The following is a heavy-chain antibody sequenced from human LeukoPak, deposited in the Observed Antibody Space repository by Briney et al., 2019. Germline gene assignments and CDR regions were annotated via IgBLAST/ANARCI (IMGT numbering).Heavy chain of an antibody. CDR2: ISYDGSNK. CDR3: ARDREDYYDSSGYYYYYGMDV. J-gene: IGHJ6*02. D-gene: IGHD3-22*01. CDR1: GFTFSSYA. V-gene: IGHV3-30-3*01. Sequence: GGSLRLSCAASGFTFSSYAMHWVRQAPGKGLEWVAVISYDGSNKYYADSVKGRFTISRDNSKNTLYLQMNSLRAEDTVVYYCARDREDYYDSSGYYYYYGMDVWGQGTTVAVSS.